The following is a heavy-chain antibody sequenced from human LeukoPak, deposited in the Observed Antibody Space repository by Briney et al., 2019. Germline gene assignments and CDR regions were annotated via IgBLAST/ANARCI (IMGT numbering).Heavy chain of an antibody. Sequence: QPGGSLRLSCAASGFTFSSYAMHWVRQAPGKGLEWVAVISYDGSNKYYADSVKGRFTISRDNSKNTLYLQMNSLRAEDTALYYCARGRGSYPTYYFGYWGQGALVTVSS. V-gene: IGHV3-30-3*01. D-gene: IGHD1-26*01. CDR3: ARGRGSYPTYYFGY. CDR1: GFTFSSYA. CDR2: ISYDGSNK. J-gene: IGHJ4*02.